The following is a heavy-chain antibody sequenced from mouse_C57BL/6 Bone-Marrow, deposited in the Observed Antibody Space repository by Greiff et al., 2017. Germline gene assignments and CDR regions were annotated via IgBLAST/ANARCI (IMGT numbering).Heavy chain of an antibody. J-gene: IGHJ4*01. CDR3: ARDYGSSSYAMDY. V-gene: IGHV1-76*01. CDR2: IYPGSGNT. D-gene: IGHD1-1*01. CDR1: GYTFTDYY. Sequence: LQESGAELVRPGASVKLSCKASGYTFTDYYINWVKQRPGQGLEWIARIYPGSGNTYYNEKFKGKATLTAEKSSSTAYMQLSSLTSEDSAVYFCARDYGSSSYAMDYWGRGTSVTVSS.